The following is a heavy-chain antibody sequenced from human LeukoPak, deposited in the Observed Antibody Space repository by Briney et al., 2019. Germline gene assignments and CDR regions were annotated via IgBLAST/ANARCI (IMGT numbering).Heavy chain of an antibody. Sequence: SETLSLTCAVYGGPFSGHYWSWVPQPPGKGLEWIGEINDRGNTNYNPSLTSRVTISVDTSKNQFSLKLTSATAADTAVYYCARVPTSSWPSPDFWGQGTLVTVSS. D-gene: IGHD6-13*01. CDR3: ARVPTSSWPSPDF. V-gene: IGHV4-34*01. CDR2: INDRGNT. J-gene: IGHJ4*02. CDR1: GGPFSGHY.